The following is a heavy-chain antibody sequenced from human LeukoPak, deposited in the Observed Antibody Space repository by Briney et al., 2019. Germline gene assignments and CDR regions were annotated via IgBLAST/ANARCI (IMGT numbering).Heavy chain of an antibody. Sequence: GSLRLSCAASGFIFSTYWIKLVRQAPREGLEWVASIKQGGSEKYYVDSVKGRFTISRDNAKNSLYLQMNSLRAEDTAVYYCARDSSGTYYLDAFDIWGQGTMVTVSS. D-gene: IGHD1-26*01. V-gene: IGHV3-7*01. J-gene: IGHJ3*02. CDR1: GFIFSTYW. CDR3: ARDSSGTYYLDAFDI. CDR2: IKQGGSEK.